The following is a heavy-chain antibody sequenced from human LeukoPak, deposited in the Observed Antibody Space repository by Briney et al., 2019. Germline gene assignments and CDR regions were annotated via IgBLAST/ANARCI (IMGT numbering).Heavy chain of an antibody. CDR1: GDSISGYY. CDR2: IYYSGYSESS. D-gene: IGHD3-10*01. Sequence: PSETLSLTCNASGDSISGYYWSWIRQPPDKGLEWIGYIYYSGYSESSDYSPSLKSRVTMSVDTSKNQFSLDLKSVTAADTAVYYCARSPGSYYFDSWGQGTLVTVSS. J-gene: IGHJ4*02. CDR3: ARSPGSYYFDS. V-gene: IGHV4-59*08.